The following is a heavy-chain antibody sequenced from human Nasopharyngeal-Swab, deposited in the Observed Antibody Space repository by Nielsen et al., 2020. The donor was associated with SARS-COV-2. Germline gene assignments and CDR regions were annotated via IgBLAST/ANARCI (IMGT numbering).Heavy chain of an antibody. J-gene: IGHJ4*02. V-gene: IGHV1-69*10. CDR3: AREGEYGAYDAPDY. CDR2: IVPALGLP. D-gene: IGHD5-12*01. CDR1: GDTFTNSA. Sequence: SVKVSCKTSGDTFTNSAISWVRQAPGQGLEWMGGIVPALGLPNYAQKFRGRVTISADRSTTTSYLELSSLRSEDTTIYYCAREGEYGAYDAPDYWGQGTLVTVSS.